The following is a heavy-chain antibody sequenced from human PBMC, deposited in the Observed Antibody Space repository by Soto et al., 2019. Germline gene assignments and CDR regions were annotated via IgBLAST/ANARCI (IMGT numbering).Heavy chain of an antibody. CDR2: ISSSSTAI. J-gene: IGHJ4*02. V-gene: IGHV3-21*01. D-gene: IGHD2-21*02. Sequence: PGGSLILSCAASGFTFSSYSMNWVRQAPGKGLEWVSSISSSSTAIFYGDSVKGRFIISRDNAENSLYLQMNSLRAEDTAVYYCVRHTCPVDCYSLGYWGLGTLVNVSS. CDR1: GFTFSSYS. CDR3: VRHTCPVDCYSLGY.